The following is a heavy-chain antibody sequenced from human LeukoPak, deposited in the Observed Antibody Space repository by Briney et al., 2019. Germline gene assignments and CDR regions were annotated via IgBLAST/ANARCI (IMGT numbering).Heavy chain of an antibody. D-gene: IGHD6-19*01. J-gene: IGHJ4*02. CDR3: ARGTIAVAGSPWNDY. CDR2: ISSSSSTI. CDR1: GFTFSSYS. Sequence: GGSLRLSCAASGFTFSSYSMNWVRQAPGKGLEWVSYISSSSSTIYYADSVKGRFTISRDNAKNSLYLQMNSLRAEDTAVYYCARGTIAVAGSPWNDYWGQGTLVTVSS. V-gene: IGHV3-48*01.